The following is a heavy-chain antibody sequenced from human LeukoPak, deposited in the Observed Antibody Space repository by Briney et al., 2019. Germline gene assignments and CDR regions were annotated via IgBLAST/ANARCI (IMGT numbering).Heavy chain of an antibody. CDR2: INHSGST. CDR3: ASFYYDSSGYYYPDY. CDR1: GGSFSGYY. J-gene: IGHJ4*02. D-gene: IGHD3-22*01. Sequence: SETLSLTCAVYGGSFSGYYWSWIRQPPGKGLEWIGEINHSGSTNYNPSLKSRVTISVDTSKNQFSLKLSSVTAADTAVYYCASFYYDSSGYYYPDYWGQGTLVTVSS. V-gene: IGHV4-34*01.